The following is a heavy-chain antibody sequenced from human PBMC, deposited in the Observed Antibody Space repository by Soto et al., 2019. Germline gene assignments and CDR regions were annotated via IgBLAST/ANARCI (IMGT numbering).Heavy chain of an antibody. D-gene: IGHD3-3*01. V-gene: IGHV3-48*01. CDR1: GFTFSSYS. CDR3: AREADFLNWFDP. Sequence: EVQLVESGGGLVQPGGSLRLSCAASGFTFSSYSMNWVRQAPGKGLEWVSYISSSSSTIYYADSVKGPFTISRDNAKNSLYLQMISLRAEDTAVYYGAREADFLNWFDPWGQGTLVTVSS. J-gene: IGHJ5*02. CDR2: ISSSSSTI.